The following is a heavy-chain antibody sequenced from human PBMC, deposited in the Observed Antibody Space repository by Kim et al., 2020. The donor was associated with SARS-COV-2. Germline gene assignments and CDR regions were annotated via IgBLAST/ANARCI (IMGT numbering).Heavy chain of an antibody. D-gene: IGHD3-10*01. V-gene: IGHV4-34*01. CDR2: INHSGKT. J-gene: IGHJ4*02. CDR1: GGSFSDYY. CDR3: ARVPLGWELPFVY. Sequence: SETLSLTCAVYGGSFSDYYWAWIRQPPGKGLEWIGEINHSGKTGYNPSLKSRVTISIDASVKQVSLKVTAVTAADTAVYYCARVPLGWELPFVYWGQGTLLTVSS.